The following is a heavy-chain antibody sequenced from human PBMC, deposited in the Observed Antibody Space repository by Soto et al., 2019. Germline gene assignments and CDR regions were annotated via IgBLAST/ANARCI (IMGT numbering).Heavy chain of an antibody. V-gene: IGHV4-34*01. CDR3: APKGRYSSSSGFNWFDP. D-gene: IGHD6-6*01. J-gene: IGHJ5*02. Sequence: SETLSLTCAVYGGSFSGYYWSWIRQPPGKGLEWIGEINHSGSTNYNPSLKSRVTISVDTSKNQFSLKLSSVTAADTAVYYCAPKGRYSSSSGFNWFDPWGQGTLVTVSS. CDR1: GGSFSGYY. CDR2: INHSGST.